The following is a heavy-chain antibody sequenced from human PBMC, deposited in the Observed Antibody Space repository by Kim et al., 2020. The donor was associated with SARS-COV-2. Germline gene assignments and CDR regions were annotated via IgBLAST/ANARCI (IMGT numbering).Heavy chain of an antibody. CDR2: IIPIFGTA. J-gene: IGHJ6*02. D-gene: IGHD3-10*01. CDR3: ARPEPDYGSGNYGMDV. Sequence: SVKVSCKASGGTFSSYSISWVRQAPGQGLEWMGGIIPIFGTANYAQKFQGRVTITADESTSTAYMELSSLRSEDAAVYYCARPEPDYGSGNYGMDVWGQGTTVTVSS. V-gene: IGHV1-69*13. CDR1: GGTFSSYS.